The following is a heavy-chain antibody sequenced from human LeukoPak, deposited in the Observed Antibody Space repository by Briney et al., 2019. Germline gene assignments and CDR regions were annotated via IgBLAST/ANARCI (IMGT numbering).Heavy chain of an antibody. D-gene: IGHD2-8*01. Sequence: GGSLRLSCAGSGFTFSSYAMSWVRQAPGKWLECVSAISDTGATTYDADSVKGRFTISRDNSRSTLYLQMNSLRAEDTALYYCAKDTSIGRYCTNGVCSPFDYWGQGTLVTVSS. CDR1: GFTFSSYA. CDR2: ISDTGATT. CDR3: AKDTSIGRYCTNGVCSPFDY. V-gene: IGHV3-23*01. J-gene: IGHJ4*02.